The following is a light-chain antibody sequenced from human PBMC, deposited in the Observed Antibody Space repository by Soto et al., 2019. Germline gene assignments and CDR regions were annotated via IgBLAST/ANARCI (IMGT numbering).Light chain of an antibody. Sequence: EIVLTQSPGTLSLSPGERATLSCRASQSVSSSYLAWYKQKPGQAPRLLIYGASSRATGIPDRFSGSGSGKDFTLTISRLEPEDVAVYYCQQYGSSPPITFGQGTRLEIK. CDR2: GAS. J-gene: IGKJ5*01. V-gene: IGKV3-20*01. CDR1: QSVSSSY. CDR3: QQYGSSPPIT.